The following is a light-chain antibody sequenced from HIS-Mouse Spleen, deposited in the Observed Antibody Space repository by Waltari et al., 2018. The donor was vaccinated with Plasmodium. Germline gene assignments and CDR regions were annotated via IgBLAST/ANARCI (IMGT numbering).Light chain of an antibody. Sequence: QSALTQPRSVSGSPGQSVTISCTGTSRDVGGYNYVYWYQQHPGKAPKLMINDVSKRPAGVPDRFSGSNAGNTASLTISGLQADDEADYYCCSYAGSYTFVFGTGTKVTVL. CDR2: DVS. CDR1: SRDVGGYNY. V-gene: IGLV2-11*01. J-gene: IGLJ1*01. CDR3: CSYAGSYTFV.